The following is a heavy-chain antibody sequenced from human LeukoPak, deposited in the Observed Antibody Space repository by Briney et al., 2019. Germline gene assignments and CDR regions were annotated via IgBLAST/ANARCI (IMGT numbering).Heavy chain of an antibody. V-gene: IGHV3-21*01. CDR2: ISSSSSYI. Sequence: PGGSLRLSCAASGFTFSSYSTNWVRQAPGKGLEWVSSISSSSSYIYYADSVKGRFTISRDNAKNSLYLQMNSLRAEDTAVYYCAREPVLNWFDPWGQGTLVTVSS. CDR1: GFTFSSYS. J-gene: IGHJ5*02. CDR3: AREPVLNWFDP. D-gene: IGHD6-6*01.